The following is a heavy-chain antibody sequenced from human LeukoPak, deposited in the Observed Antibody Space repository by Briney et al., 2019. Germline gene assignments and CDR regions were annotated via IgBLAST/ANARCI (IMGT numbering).Heavy chain of an antibody. CDR3: ARGYYYGSGSYPHPPNFDY. CDR2: INPNSGGT. D-gene: IGHD3-10*01. J-gene: IGHJ4*02. V-gene: IGHV1-2*02. CDR1: GYTFTGYY. Sequence: ASVKVSCKASGYTFTGYYMHWVRQAPGQGLEWMGWINPNSGGTNYAQKFQGRVTMTRDTSISTAYMELSRLRSDDTAVYYCARGYYYGSGSYPHPPNFDYWGQGTLVTVPS.